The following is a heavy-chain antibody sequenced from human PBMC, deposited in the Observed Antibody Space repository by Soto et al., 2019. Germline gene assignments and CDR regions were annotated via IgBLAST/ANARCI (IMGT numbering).Heavy chain of an antibody. CDR3: AREDIVAKILDY. J-gene: IGHJ4*02. V-gene: IGHV1-69*13. D-gene: IGHD5-12*01. CDR1: GGTFSSYA. CDR2: IIPIFGTA. Sequence: SVKVSCKASGGTFSSYAISWVRQAPGQGLEWIGGIIPIFGTANYAQKFQGRVTITADESTSTAYMELSSLRSEDTAVYYCAREDIVAKILDYWGQGTLVTVSS.